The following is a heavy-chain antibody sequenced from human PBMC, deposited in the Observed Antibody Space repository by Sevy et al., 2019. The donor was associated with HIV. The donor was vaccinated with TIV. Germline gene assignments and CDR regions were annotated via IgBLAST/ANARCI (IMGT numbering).Heavy chain of an antibody. Sequence: GGSLRLSCAASGFTISSYSMNWVRQAPGKGLECVSYISSSSSTIYYADSVKGRLTISRDNAKNSLYLQMNSLRDEDTAVYYCARDVREWETPDYDAFDIWGQGTMVTVSS. CDR2: ISSSSSTI. V-gene: IGHV3-48*02. D-gene: IGHD1-26*01. CDR1: GFTISSYS. CDR3: ARDVREWETPDYDAFDI. J-gene: IGHJ3*02.